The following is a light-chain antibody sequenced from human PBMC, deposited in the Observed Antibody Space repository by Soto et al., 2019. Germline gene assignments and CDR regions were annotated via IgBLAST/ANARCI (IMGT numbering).Light chain of an antibody. CDR3: CSYERSSIVV. J-gene: IGLJ2*01. CDR2: EAT. CDR1: SSDVGGFNL. V-gene: IGLV2-23*02. Sequence: QSALTQPASVSGSPGQSITISCTGTSSDVGGFNLVSWYQQKPGKDPKLIIYEATKRPSGVSNSFSGSKSGNTASMIISGLKAADEADYFCCSYERSSIVVFAGGTWVTV.